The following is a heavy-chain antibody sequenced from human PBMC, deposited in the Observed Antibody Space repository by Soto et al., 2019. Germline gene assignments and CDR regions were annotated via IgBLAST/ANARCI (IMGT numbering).Heavy chain of an antibody. D-gene: IGHD2-15*01. V-gene: IGHV3-33*01. Sequence: LRLSCAASGFTFSSYGMHWVRQAPGKGLEWVAVIWYDGSNKYYADSVKGRFTISRDNSKNTLYLQMNSLRAEDTAVYYCARGVAALPPNGYYYYGMDVWGQGTTVTVAS. CDR3: ARGVAALPPNGYYYYGMDV. J-gene: IGHJ6*02. CDR2: IWYDGSNK. CDR1: GFTFSSYG.